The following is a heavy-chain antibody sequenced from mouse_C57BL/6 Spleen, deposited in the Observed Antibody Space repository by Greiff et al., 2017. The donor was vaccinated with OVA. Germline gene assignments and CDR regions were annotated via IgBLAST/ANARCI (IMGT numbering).Heavy chain of an antibody. CDR3: ARGDYSNYYFDY. CDR1: GYTFTDYY. Sequence: EVQLQQSGPVLVKPGASVKMSCKASGYTFTDYYMNWVKQSHGKSLEWIGVINPYNGGTSYNQKFKGKATVTVDKSSSTAYMELNSLTSEDSAVYYCARGDYSNYYFDYWGRGTTLTVSS. CDR2: INPYNGGT. V-gene: IGHV1-19*01. J-gene: IGHJ2*01. D-gene: IGHD2-5*01.